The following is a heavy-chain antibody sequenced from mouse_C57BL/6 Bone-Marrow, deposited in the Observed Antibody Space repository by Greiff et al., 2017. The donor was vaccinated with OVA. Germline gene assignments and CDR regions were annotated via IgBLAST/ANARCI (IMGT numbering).Heavy chain of an antibody. CDR3: ARLRYGSSYVSYWYFDV. Sequence: QVQLQQSGPELVKPGASVKISCKASGYTFTDYYINWVKQRPGQGLEWIGWIFPGSGSTYYNEKFKGKATLTVDKSSSTAYMLLSSLTSEDSAVYFCARLRYGSSYVSYWYFDVWGTGTTVTVSS. J-gene: IGHJ1*03. D-gene: IGHD1-1*01. V-gene: IGHV1-75*01. CDR2: IFPGSGST. CDR1: GYTFTDYY.